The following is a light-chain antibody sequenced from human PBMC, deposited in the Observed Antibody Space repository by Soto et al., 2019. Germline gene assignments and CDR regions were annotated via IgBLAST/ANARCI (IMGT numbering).Light chain of an antibody. Sequence: QSALTQPASVSGSPGQSITISCSGTRGDIGAYNYVSWFQQSPGKAPKLIIYEVTNRPSGVSNRFSGSKYGNTASLTISGLQAEDEADYYCCSLTTTTSLVFGGGTKLTVL. J-gene: IGLJ2*01. CDR3: CSLTTTTSLV. CDR1: RGDIGAYNY. V-gene: IGLV2-14*01. CDR2: EVT.